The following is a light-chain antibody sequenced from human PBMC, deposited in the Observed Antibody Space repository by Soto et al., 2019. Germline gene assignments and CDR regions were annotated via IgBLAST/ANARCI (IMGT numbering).Light chain of an antibody. Sequence: DILLTQSPGTLSLSPGEAAPLSCRASQSVTGTNLAWYQQRPGQAPRRLIYDAVRRATCIPDRFSGSGSGTDFTLTISILEPEDFAVYYCHQYGSSLGTFGQGTKVDI. CDR2: DAV. CDR1: QSVTGTN. V-gene: IGKV3-20*01. CDR3: HQYGSSLGT. J-gene: IGKJ2*01.